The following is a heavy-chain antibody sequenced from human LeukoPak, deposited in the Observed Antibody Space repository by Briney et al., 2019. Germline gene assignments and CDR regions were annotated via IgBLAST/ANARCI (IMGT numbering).Heavy chain of an antibody. V-gene: IGHV1-8*03. Sequence: ASVKVSCKASGYTFTSYDINWVRQATGQGLEWMGWMNPNSGNTGYAQKFQGRVTITRDTSISTAYMELSSLRSEDTAVYYCARGRVVRGVHFDYWGQGTLVTVSS. D-gene: IGHD3-10*01. CDR3: ARGRVVRGVHFDY. CDR2: MNPNSGNT. CDR1: GYTFTSYD. J-gene: IGHJ4*02.